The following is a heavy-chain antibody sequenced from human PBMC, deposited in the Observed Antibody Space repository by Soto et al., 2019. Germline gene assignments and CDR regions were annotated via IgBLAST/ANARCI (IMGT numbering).Heavy chain of an antibody. CDR1: GGCISSGGYY. Sequence: SETLSLTCTVSGGCISSGGYYWSWIRQHPGKGLEWIGYIYYSGSTYYNPSLKSRVTISVDRSKNQFSLKLSSVTAADTAVYYCARENNVLPGGYFDYWGQGTLVTVSS. J-gene: IGHJ4*02. V-gene: IGHV4-31*03. D-gene: IGHD3-10*01. CDR3: ARENNVLPGGYFDY. CDR2: IYYSGST.